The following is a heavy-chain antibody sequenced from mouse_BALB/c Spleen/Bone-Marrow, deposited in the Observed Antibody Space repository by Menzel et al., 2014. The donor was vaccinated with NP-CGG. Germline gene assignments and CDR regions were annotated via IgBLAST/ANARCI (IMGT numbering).Heavy chain of an antibody. CDR3: ARAGCGSNYDY. Sequence: QVQLKESGAELVRPGSSVKISCKASGYVFSSYCMIWVRQRPGQGLEWIGQIYPGDGDTNYKGKFKGKATLTADKSSSTGYMQLSSLTSEDSAVYCCARAGCGSNYDYWGQGTTLTVSS. CDR2: IYPGDGDT. CDR1: GYVFSSYC. J-gene: IGHJ2*01. V-gene: IGHV1-80*01. D-gene: IGHD1-1*01.